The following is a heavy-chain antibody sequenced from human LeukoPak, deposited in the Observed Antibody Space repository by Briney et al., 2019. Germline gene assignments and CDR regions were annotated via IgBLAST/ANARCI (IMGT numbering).Heavy chain of an antibody. D-gene: IGHD3-22*01. CDR1: VGTFSSYA. Sequence: SVKVSCKASVGTFSSYAISWVRQAPGQGLEWMGRIIPILGIANYAQKFQGRVTITADRSTSTAYMELSSLRSEDTDVYYCARANLSDYDSRGYYFDYWGQETLVTVSS. CDR3: ARANLSDYDSRGYYFDY. J-gene: IGHJ4*02. V-gene: IGHV1-69*04. CDR2: IIPILGIA.